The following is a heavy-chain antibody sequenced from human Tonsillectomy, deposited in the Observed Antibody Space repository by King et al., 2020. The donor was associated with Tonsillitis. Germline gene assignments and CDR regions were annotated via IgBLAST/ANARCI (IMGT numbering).Heavy chain of an antibody. CDR1: GFSLSTSGVG. J-gene: IGHJ4*02. CDR3: AHTSYHYVWGSFPH. V-gene: IGHV2-5*02. Sequence: TLKESGPTLVKPTQTITLTCTFSGFSLSTSGVGVGWIRQPPGQALEWLALIYWDDDKRYSPSLKSRLTITKDTSKDQVVLTMTNMDPVDTATYYCAHTSYHYVWGSFPHWGQGTLVTVSS. D-gene: IGHD3-16*01. CDR2: IYWDDDK.